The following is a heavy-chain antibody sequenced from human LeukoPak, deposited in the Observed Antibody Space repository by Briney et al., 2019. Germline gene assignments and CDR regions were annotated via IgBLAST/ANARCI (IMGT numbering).Heavy chain of an antibody. Sequence: SGGSLRLSCAASGFTVSSNYMNWVRQAPGKGLEWVSVICSGGSTYYADSVKGRFTISRDNSKNTLFLQMNSLRAEDTAVYYCAREAVTRNYFDYWGQGTLVTVSS. CDR1: GFTVSSNY. CDR2: ICSGGST. D-gene: IGHD4-17*01. J-gene: IGHJ4*02. V-gene: IGHV3-53*01. CDR3: AREAVTRNYFDY.